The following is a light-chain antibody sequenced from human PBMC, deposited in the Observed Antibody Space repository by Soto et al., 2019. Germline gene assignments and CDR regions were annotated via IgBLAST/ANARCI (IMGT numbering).Light chain of an antibody. CDR2: VNSDGSH. J-gene: IGLJ1*01. V-gene: IGLV4-69*01. Sequence: QSVLTQSPSASASLGASVKLTCTLSSGHSNYAIAWHQQQPEKGPRFLMKVNSDGSHDKGDEIPDRFSGSSSGAERYLTISSLHSEDEADYYCQTWGTGRLDVFGTGTKVTVL. CDR1: SGHSNYA. CDR3: QTWGTGRLDV.